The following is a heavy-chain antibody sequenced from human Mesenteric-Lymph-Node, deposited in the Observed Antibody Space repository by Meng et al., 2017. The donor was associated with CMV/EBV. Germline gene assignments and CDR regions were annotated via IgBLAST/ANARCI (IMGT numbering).Heavy chain of an antibody. CDR3: ARLLYSNRNCFDP. CDR1: GATFSSYA. D-gene: IGHD4-11*01. Sequence: KASGATFSSYAISWVRQAPGQGVEWMGGIIPIFGTANYAQKFQGRVTITTDESTSTAYMELSSLRSEDTAVYYCARLLYSNRNCFDPWGQGTLVTVSS. CDR2: IIPIFGTA. J-gene: IGHJ5*02. V-gene: IGHV1-69*05.